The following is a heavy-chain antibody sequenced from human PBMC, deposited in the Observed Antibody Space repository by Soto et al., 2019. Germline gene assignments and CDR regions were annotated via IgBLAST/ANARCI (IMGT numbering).Heavy chain of an antibody. Sequence: QVQLQESGPGLVKPSQTLSLTCTVSGGSISSGGYYWSWIRQHPGKGLEWIGYIYYSGSTYYNPSLKRRVTISVDTYKNQFSLKLSSVTAADTAVYYCARVGWTGTTRAVLGYWFDPWGQGTLVTVSS. CDR3: ARVGWTGTTRAVLGYWFDP. CDR2: IYYSGST. V-gene: IGHV4-31*03. J-gene: IGHJ5*02. CDR1: GGSISSGGYY. D-gene: IGHD1-7*01.